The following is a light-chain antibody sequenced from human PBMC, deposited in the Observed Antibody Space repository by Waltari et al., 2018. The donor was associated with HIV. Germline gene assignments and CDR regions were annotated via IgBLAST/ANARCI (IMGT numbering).Light chain of an antibody. Sequence: SYELTQPPSVSVSPGQTARITCSGDALPNQYAYWYKQKPGQAPVLVIYKDKERPSGIPERISGSSSGTTVTLTISGVQAEDEADYYCQSADSSGTVVFGGGTKLTVL. CDR1: ALPNQY. J-gene: IGLJ2*01. CDR3: QSADSSGTVV. V-gene: IGLV3-25*03. CDR2: KDK.